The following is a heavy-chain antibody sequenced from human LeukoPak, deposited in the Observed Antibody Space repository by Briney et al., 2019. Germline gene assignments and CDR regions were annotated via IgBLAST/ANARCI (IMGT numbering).Heavy chain of an antibody. CDR2: INPNSGGT. CDR3: ARVVDYYDSSGTNSD. D-gene: IGHD3-22*01. Sequence: ASVKVSCKAPGYTFTGYYMHWVRQAPGQGLEWMGWINPNSGGTNYAQKFQGRVTMTRDTSISTAYMELSRLRSDDTAVYYCARVVDYYDSSGTNSDWGQGTLVTVSS. V-gene: IGHV1-2*02. J-gene: IGHJ4*02. CDR1: GYTFTGYY.